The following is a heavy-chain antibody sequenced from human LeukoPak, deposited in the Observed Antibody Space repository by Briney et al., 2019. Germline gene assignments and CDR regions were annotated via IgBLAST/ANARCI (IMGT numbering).Heavy chain of an antibody. V-gene: IGHV3-23*01. CDR2: ITSSGGST. CDR3: AKDHSSSCDFDY. D-gene: IGHD6-6*01. Sequence: GGSLRLSCAGSGFTFSSYAMSWVRQAPGKGLEWVSAITSSGGSTYYADSVKGRFTISRDNSKNTLYLQMNSLRAEDTAVYYCAKDHSSSCDFDYWGQGTLVTVSS. J-gene: IGHJ4*02. CDR1: GFTFSSYA.